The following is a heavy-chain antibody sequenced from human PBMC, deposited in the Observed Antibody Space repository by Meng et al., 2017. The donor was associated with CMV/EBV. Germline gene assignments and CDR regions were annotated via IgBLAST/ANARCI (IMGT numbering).Heavy chain of an antibody. CDR2: ISYDGSNK. Sequence: GSLLKISCAASGFTFSSYAMHWVRQAPGKGLEWVAVISYDGSNKYYADSVKGRFTISRDNSKNTLYLQMNSLRAEDTAVYYCARAYDFWSTGYYYYGMDVWGQGTTVTVSS. V-gene: IGHV3-30*04. J-gene: IGHJ6*02. D-gene: IGHD3-3*01. CDR3: ARAYDFWSTGYYYYGMDV. CDR1: GFTFSSYA.